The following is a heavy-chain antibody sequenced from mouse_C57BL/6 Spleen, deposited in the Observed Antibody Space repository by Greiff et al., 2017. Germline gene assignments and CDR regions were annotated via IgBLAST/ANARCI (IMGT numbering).Heavy chain of an antibody. D-gene: IGHD2-4*01. Sequence: VKLMESGPELVKPGASVKISCKASGYTFTDYYINWVKQRPGQGLEWIGWIFPGSGSTYYNEKFKGKATLTVDKSSSTAYMLLSSLTSEDSAVYFCARGGYDYGGYFDYWGQGTTLTVSS. CDR2: IFPGSGST. V-gene: IGHV1-75*01. J-gene: IGHJ2*01. CDR1: GYTFTDYY. CDR3: ARGGYDYGGYFDY.